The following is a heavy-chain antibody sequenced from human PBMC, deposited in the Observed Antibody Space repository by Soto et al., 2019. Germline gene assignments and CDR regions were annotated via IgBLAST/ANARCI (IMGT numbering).Heavy chain of an antibody. CDR1: GASVSNGY. V-gene: IGHV4-59*02. D-gene: IGHD3-22*01. CDR2: MYFGGSF. Sequence: QMQLQASGPGLVKPSETLSLTRNVSGASVSNGYWSWIRQPPGKGLEWIGFMYFGGSFNYNPSLSSRVTISVETSKNQFSMKLTSVTASDTAVYFCARSYYDSTGLAVDPWGQGTLVTVSS. CDR3: ARSYYDSTGLAVDP. J-gene: IGHJ5*02.